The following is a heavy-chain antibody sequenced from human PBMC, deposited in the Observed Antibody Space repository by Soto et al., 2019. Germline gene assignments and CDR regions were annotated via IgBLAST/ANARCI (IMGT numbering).Heavy chain of an antibody. Sequence: PVGSLRLSCAASGFSFSSYGMHWVRQAPGKGLEWVAVISYDGSNKYYADSVKGRFTISRDNSKNTLYLQMNSLRAEDTAVYYCATDDYWGQGTLVTVSS. V-gene: IGHV3-30*03. CDR3: ATDDY. CDR2: ISYDGSNK. CDR1: GFSFSSYG. J-gene: IGHJ4*02.